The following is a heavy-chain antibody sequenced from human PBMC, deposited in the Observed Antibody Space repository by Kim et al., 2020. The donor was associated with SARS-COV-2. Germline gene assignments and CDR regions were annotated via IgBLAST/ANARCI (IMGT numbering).Heavy chain of an antibody. V-gene: IGHV4-59*08. J-gene: IGHJ6*02. CDR3: VNSINYLPTDV. CDR2: ISYSGSA. CDR1: GGSISSDY. Sequence: SETLSLTCTVSGGSISSDYWNWIRQPPGKGLEWIGYISYSGSANNNTSLNRRVSISMDTSRNQFSLELRSVTAADTAVYDCVNSINYLPTDVWVQRTTV. D-gene: IGHD1-1*01.